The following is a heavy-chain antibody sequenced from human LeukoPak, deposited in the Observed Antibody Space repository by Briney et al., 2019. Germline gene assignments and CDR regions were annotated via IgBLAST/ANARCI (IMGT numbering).Heavy chain of an antibody. D-gene: IGHD1-14*01. V-gene: IGHV3-9*01. J-gene: IGHJ4*02. CDR3: TRDNNRKDDY. CDR1: GFTFDDYA. Sequence: GGSLRLSCAASGFTFDDYAMHWVRQAPGKGLEWVSGISWNSGSIGYADSVKGRFTISRDNAKNSLYLQINSLRAEDTAVYYCTRDNNRKDDYWGQGTLVTVSS. CDR2: ISWNSGSI.